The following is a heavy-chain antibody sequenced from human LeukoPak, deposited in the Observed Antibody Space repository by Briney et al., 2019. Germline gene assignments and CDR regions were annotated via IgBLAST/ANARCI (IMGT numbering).Heavy chain of an antibody. D-gene: IGHD3-3*01. CDR1: GFTFSNYY. CDR3: AGGYGFLIES. Sequence: GGSLRLSCEASGFTFSNYYMAWVRQAPGKGLEWVANIKQDGSEKYYGGSVKGRFTISRDNAKNSLYLQLNSLRVEDTAVYFCAGGYGFLIESWGQGTLVTVSS. V-gene: IGHV3-7*04. CDR2: IKQDGSEK. J-gene: IGHJ4*02.